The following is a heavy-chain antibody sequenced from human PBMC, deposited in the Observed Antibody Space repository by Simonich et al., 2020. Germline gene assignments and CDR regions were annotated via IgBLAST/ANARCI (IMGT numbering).Heavy chain of an antibody. CDR1: GYTFTSYD. CDR2: MNPNSGNT. J-gene: IGHJ4*02. Sequence: QVQLVQSGAEVKKPGASVKVSCKASGYTFTSYDINWVRQAPGQGHEWMGWMNPNSGNTGYAKKFQGRVTITRNTSISTAYMELSSLRSEDTAVYYCARTYSGSYYYFDYWGQGTLVTVSS. D-gene: IGHD1-26*01. V-gene: IGHV1-8*03. CDR3: ARTYSGSYYYFDY.